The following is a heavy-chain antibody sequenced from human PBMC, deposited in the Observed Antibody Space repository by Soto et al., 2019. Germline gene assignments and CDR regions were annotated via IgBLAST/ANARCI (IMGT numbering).Heavy chain of an antibody. Sequence: QVQLQESGPGLVKPSETLSLTCTVSGGSVSSGSYYWSWIRQPPGKGLEWIGYIYYSGSTNYNPSLKSRVTISVDTSKNQFSLKLSSVTAADTAVYYCARVRLGYGGGWFDPWGQGTLVTVSS. CDR1: GGSVSSGSYY. CDR2: IYYSGST. V-gene: IGHV4-61*01. D-gene: IGHD2-15*01. J-gene: IGHJ5*02. CDR3: ARVRLGYGGGWFDP.